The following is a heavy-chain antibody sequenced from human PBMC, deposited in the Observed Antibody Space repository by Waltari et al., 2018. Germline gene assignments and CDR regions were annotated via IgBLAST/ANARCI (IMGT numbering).Heavy chain of an antibody. D-gene: IGHD6-19*01. J-gene: IGHJ4*02. V-gene: IGHV3-20*04. CDR2: INWSGTRT. Sequence: EVQLVESGGGMVRPGGSLGLSCAASGFTFNAYGLLWVRQVPGKGLEWVSGINWSGTRTSYADSVMGRFTVSRDNAMNSLYLEMSSLRAEDTALYYCVREVFGSGWRESYFFDYWGQGTLVTVSS. CDR1: GFTFNAYG. CDR3: VREVFGSGWRESYFFDY.